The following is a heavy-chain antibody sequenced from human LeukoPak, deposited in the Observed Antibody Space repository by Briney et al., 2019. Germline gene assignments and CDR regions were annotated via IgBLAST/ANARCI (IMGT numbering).Heavy chain of an antibody. CDR2: ISSSSSAI. V-gene: IGHV3-48*01. D-gene: IGHD7-27*01. CDR3: GTGDPRFDY. CDR1: GFSFSSYS. J-gene: IGHJ4*02. Sequence: PGGSLRLSCAASGFSFSSYSMNWVRQAPGKGLEWVSYISSSSSAIYYTDSVKGRFTISGDNAKNSVYLQTNSLRAEDTAVYYCGTGDPRFDYWGQGILVTVSS.